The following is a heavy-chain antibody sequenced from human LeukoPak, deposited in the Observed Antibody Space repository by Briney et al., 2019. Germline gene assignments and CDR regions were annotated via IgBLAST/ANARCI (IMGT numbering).Heavy chain of an antibody. CDR3: ARHPSTYCGGDCYSFWFDP. J-gene: IGHJ5*02. Sequence: SETLSLTCTVSGGSISSYYWSWIRQPPGKGLEWIGYIYYSGGTNYNPSLKSRVTISVDTSKNQFSLKLSSVTAADTAVYYCARHPSTYCGGDCYSFWFDPWGQGTLVTVSS. V-gene: IGHV4-59*08. CDR2: IYYSGGT. D-gene: IGHD2-21*02. CDR1: GGSISSYY.